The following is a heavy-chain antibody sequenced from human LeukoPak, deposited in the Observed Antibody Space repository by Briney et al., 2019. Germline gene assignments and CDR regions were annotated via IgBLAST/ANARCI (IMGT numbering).Heavy chain of an antibody. CDR3: ARSISWTDFDP. Sequence: GRSLRLSCAASGFTFSSYGMHWVRQAPGKGLEWVSSISSSSSYIYYADSVKGRFTISRDNAKNTLYLQMNSLRAEDTAVYYCARSISWTDFDPWGQGTLVTVSS. CDR2: ISSSSSYI. D-gene: IGHD6-13*01. J-gene: IGHJ5*02. CDR1: GFTFSSYG. V-gene: IGHV3-21*01.